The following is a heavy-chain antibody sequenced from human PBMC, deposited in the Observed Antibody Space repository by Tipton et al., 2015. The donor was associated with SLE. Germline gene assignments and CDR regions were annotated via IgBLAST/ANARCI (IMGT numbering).Heavy chain of an antibody. J-gene: IGHJ4*02. D-gene: IGHD4-17*01. Sequence: SLRLSCAASGFTFSSYGMHWVRPAPGKGLEWVAFIRYDGSNKYYADSVKGRFTISRDNFKNTLYLQMNSLRAEDTAVYYCAKRPVTTATVYFDYWGQGTLVTVSS. CDR2: IRYDGSNK. CDR1: GFTFSSYG. V-gene: IGHV3-30*02. CDR3: AKRPVTTATVYFDY.